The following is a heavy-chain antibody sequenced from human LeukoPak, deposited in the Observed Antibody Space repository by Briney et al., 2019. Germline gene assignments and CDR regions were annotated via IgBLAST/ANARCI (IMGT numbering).Heavy chain of an antibody. CDR2: ISAYNGNT. J-gene: IGHJ4*02. V-gene: IGHV1-18*01. CDR3: ARTLKGDFWSGYDNFDY. CDR1: GYTFTSYG. Sequence: ASVKVSCKASGYTFTSYGISWVRQAPGQGLEWMGWISAYNGNTNYAQKLQGRVTMTTDTSTSTAYMDLRSLRSDDTAVYYCARTLKGDFWSGYDNFDYWGQGTLVTVSS. D-gene: IGHD3-3*01.